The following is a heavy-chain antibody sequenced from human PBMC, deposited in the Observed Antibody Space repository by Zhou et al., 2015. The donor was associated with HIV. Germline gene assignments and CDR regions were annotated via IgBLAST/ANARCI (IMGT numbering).Heavy chain of an antibody. CDR3: ARVVLELGYFDL. V-gene: IGHV1-46*01. CDR2: INPSGGST. D-gene: IGHD1-7*01. J-gene: IGHJ2*01. Sequence: QVQLVQSGAEVKKPGASVKVSCKASGYTFTSYYMHWVRQAPGQGLEWMGIINPSGGSTSYAQKFQGRVTMTRDTSISTAYMELSRLRSDDTAVYYCARVVLELGYFDLWGRGTLVTVSS. CDR1: GYTFTSYY.